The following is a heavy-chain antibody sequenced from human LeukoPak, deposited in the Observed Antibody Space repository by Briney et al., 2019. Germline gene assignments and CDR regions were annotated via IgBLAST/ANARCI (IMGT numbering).Heavy chain of an antibody. J-gene: IGHJ5*02. V-gene: IGHV1-46*01. CDR1: GYIFSNYY. CDR3: ARDLLLRGVRGGWFDP. CDR2: INPNAGST. Sequence: VSVKVSCKASGYIFSNYYIHWVRQAPGQGLEWMGMINPNAGSTRYAQNFQGRVTMTRDMSTSAVYMELSSLRSEDTAVYYCARDLLLRGVRGGWFDPWGQGTLVTVSS. D-gene: IGHD3-10*01.